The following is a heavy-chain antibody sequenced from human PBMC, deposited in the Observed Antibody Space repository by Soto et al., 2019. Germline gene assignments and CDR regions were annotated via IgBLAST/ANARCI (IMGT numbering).Heavy chain of an antibody. CDR3: ARGSGSSWPFDY. V-gene: IGHV3-30*04. CDR2: ISYDGSNK. CDR1: GFTFSSYA. D-gene: IGHD6-13*01. Sequence: GGSLRLSCAASGFTFSSYAMHWVRQAPGKGLEWVAVISYDGSNKYYADSVKGRFTITRDNSKNTLYLQMNSLRADDAAVYYCARGSGSSWPFDYWGQGTLVTVSS. J-gene: IGHJ4*02.